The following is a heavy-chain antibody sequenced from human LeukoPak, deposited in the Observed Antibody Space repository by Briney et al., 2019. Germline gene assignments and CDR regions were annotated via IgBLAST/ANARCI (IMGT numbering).Heavy chain of an antibody. CDR2: ISGDGGST. D-gene: IGHD3-10*01. J-gene: IGHJ4*02. CDR1: GFIFNNYW. Sequence: GGSLRLSCAASGFIFNNYWMSWVRQAPGKGLECVSVISGDGGSTYYADSVKGRFTISRDNSKNTLYLQMNSLRAEDTAVYYCAKHLWRELLWFGEGYYFGYWGQGTLVTVSS. CDR3: AKHLWRELLWFGEGYYFGY. V-gene: IGHV3-23*01.